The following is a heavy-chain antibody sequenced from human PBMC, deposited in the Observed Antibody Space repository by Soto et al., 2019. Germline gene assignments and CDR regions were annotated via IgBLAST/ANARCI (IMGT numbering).Heavy chain of an antibody. CDR1: GFTFSSYA. D-gene: IGHD1-20*01. Sequence: PGGSLRLSCAASGFTFSSYAMHWVRQAPGKGLEWVAVISYDGSNTYYADSVKGRFTISRDNSKNTLYLQMSSLRAEDTAVYYCVKGHNAISPFDYWGQGTLATVSS. J-gene: IGHJ4*02. CDR2: ISYDGSNT. V-gene: IGHV3-30*18. CDR3: VKGHNAISPFDY.